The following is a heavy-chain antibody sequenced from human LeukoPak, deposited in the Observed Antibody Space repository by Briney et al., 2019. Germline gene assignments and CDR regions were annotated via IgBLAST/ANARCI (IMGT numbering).Heavy chain of an antibody. Sequence: GGSLRLSCAPSGFTFSSYAMSWVRQAPGKGLLWVSAFSGSGGSTYYADSVKGRFTIYRDNSKNRLYLQMNSLRAEDTAVYYCANSGYCSGGSCHTRGYFDYWGQGTLVTVAS. CDR1: GFTFSSYA. V-gene: IGHV3-23*01. J-gene: IGHJ4*02. CDR3: ANSGYCSGGSCHTRGYFDY. CDR2: FSGSGGST. D-gene: IGHD2-15*01.